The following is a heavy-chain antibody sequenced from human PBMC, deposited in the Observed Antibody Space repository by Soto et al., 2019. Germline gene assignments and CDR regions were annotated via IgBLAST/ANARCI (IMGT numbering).Heavy chain of an antibody. Sequence: QVQLQESGPGLVKPSETLSLTCSVSGDSISSYYWSWIRQPPGKGLEWIGCIYNSGSTNYSPSLRSRVIISVDTSKNQFSLNLSSVTAADTAVYYCARGVGGSSWSPPTGFDPWGQGTLVTVSS. CDR1: GDSISSYY. D-gene: IGHD6-13*01. CDR2: IYNSGST. J-gene: IGHJ5*02. V-gene: IGHV4-59*01. CDR3: ARGVGGSSWSPPTGFDP.